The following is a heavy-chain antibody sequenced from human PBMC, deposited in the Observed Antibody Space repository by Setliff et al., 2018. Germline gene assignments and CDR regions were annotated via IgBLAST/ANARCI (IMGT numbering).Heavy chain of an antibody. CDR1: GFSFRNCW. V-gene: IGHV3-7*01. CDR3: VPGRGS. J-gene: IGHJ5*02. Sequence: PGGSLRLSCVASGFSFRNCWVSWVRQAPGKGLEWVASINPEGSARYYVDSVKGRFTISRDNAQKTLYLHMNNLRADDTAVFYCVPGRGSWGQGALVTVSS. D-gene: IGHD6-25*01. CDR2: INPEGSAR.